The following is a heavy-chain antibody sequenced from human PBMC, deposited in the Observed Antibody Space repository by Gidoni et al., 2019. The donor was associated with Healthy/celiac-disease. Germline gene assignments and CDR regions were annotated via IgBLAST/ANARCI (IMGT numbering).Heavy chain of an antibody. D-gene: IGHD1-26*01. CDR3: ARILTTIVGATSNWFDP. V-gene: IGHV4-39*01. Sequence: QLQLQESGPGLVKPSETLSLTCTVSGGSISSSSYYWGWIRQPPGKGLEWIGSIYYSGSTYYNPSLKSRVTISVDTSKNQFSLKLSSVTAADTAVYYCARILTTIVGATSNWFDPWGQGTLVTVSS. CDR2: IYYSGST. CDR1: GGSISSSSYY. J-gene: IGHJ5*02.